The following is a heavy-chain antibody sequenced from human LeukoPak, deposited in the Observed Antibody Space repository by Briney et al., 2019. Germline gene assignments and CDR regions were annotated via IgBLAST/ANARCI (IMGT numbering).Heavy chain of an antibody. D-gene: IGHD3-22*01. Sequence: SVKVSCKASGGTFSNYAINWVRQAPGQGLEWMGRIIPIFGTANYAQKFQGRVTITTDESTSTAYMELSSLRSEDTAVYYCARSLYYYDSSGYYLYYFDYWGQGTLVTVSS. CDR1: GGTFSNYA. CDR2: IIPIFGTA. V-gene: IGHV1-69*05. CDR3: ARSLYYYDSSGYYLYYFDY. J-gene: IGHJ4*02.